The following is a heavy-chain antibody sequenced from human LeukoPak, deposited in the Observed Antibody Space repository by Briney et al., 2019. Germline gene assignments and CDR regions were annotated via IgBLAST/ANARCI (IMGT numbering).Heavy chain of an antibody. CDR1: GFTFSSYA. J-gene: IGHJ4*02. CDR2: ISGSGGST. V-gene: IGHV3-23*01. D-gene: IGHD6-19*01. CDR3: AKELAVAAAFDY. Sequence: QSGGSLRLSRAAPGFTFSSYAMSWVRQAPGKGLEWVSAISGSGGSTYYADSVKGRFTISRDNSKNTLYLQMNSLRAEDTAVYYCAKELAVAAAFDYWSQGTLVTVSS.